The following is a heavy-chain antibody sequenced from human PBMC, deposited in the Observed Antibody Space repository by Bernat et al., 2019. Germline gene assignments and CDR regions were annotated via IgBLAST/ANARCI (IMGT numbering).Heavy chain of an antibody. CDR3: AKEGLVRGEFDY. CDR1: GFTFSSYG. D-gene: IGHD6-19*01. Sequence: QVQLVESGGGVVQPGRSLRLSCAASGFTFSSYGMHWVRQAPGKGLEWVAVTSYDGSNKYYADSVKGRFTISRDNSKNTLYLQMNSLRAEDTAVYYCAKEGLVRGEFDYWGQGTLVTVSS. J-gene: IGHJ4*02. V-gene: IGHV3-30*18. CDR2: TSYDGSNK.